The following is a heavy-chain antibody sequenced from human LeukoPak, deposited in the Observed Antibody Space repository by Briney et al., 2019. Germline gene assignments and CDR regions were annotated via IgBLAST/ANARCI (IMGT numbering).Heavy chain of an antibody. CDR2: IESRPDGRTT. Sequence: GGSLRLSCAASGFTFSNAWMNWVRQAPGKGLEWGGQIESRPDGRTTDYAAPVRGRFAISRDDSKNTLFLHMSSLETEDTAVYYCTTGRYWGQGTLVTVSS. CDR3: TTGRY. CDR1: GFTFSNAW. J-gene: IGHJ4*02. V-gene: IGHV3-15*04.